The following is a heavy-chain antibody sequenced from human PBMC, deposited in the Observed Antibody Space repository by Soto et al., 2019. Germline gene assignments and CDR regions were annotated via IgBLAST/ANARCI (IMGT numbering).Heavy chain of an antibody. CDR1: RASHTRSSYY. CDR3: ARPGDAYGLDV. V-gene: IGHV4-39*01. Sequence: SETLSLTCSVSRASHTRSSYYWAWIRQPPGQGLEWIASIHSHSGSTYYDPSLKGRVLISVDTSKNHFSLYLSSVTAAYTAVYYCARPGDAYGLDVWGQGTTVTVS. J-gene: IGHJ6*02. D-gene: IGHD2-21*02. CDR2: IHSHSGST.